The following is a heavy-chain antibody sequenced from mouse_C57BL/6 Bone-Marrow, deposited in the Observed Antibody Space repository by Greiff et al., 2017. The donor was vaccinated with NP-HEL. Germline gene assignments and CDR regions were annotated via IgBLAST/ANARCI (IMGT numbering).Heavy chain of an antibody. D-gene: IGHD1-1*01. J-gene: IGHJ2*01. CDR2: IDPETGGT. CDR1: GYTFTDYE. Sequence: QVQLQQSGAELVRPGASVTLSCKASGYTFTDYEMHWVKQTPVHGLEWIGAIDPETGGTAYNQKFKGKAILTADKSSSTAYMELRSLTSEDSAVYYCTGYYGSSFFDYWGQGTTLTVSS. CDR3: TGYYGSSFFDY. V-gene: IGHV1-15*01.